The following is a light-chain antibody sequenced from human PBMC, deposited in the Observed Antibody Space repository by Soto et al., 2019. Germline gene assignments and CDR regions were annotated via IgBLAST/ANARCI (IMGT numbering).Light chain of an antibody. J-gene: IGKJ1*01. CDR1: QSVLYSSNNKNY. Sequence: DIVMTQSPDSLAVSLGERATINCKSSQSVLYSSNNKNYLAWYQQKPGQPPKLLIYWASTRESGVPDRSSGSGSGTDFTLTISSLQAEDVAVYYCQQYDSTTWTFGQGTKVEIK. CDR3: QQYDSTTWT. V-gene: IGKV4-1*01. CDR2: WAS.